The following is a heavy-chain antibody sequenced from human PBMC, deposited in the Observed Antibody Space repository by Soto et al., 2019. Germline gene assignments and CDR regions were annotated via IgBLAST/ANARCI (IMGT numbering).Heavy chain of an antibody. CDR3: ARQTQPRYCGGDCYSFCWFDP. J-gene: IGHJ5*02. V-gene: IGHV4-39*01. Sequence: PSETLSLTCTVSGGSISSSSYYWGWIRQPPGKGLEWIGSIYYSGSTYYNPSLKSRVTISVDTSKNQFSLKLSSVTAADTAVYYCARQTQPRYCGGDCYSFCWFDPWGQGTLVTAPQ. CDR1: GGSISSSSYY. D-gene: IGHD2-21*02. CDR2: IYYSGST.